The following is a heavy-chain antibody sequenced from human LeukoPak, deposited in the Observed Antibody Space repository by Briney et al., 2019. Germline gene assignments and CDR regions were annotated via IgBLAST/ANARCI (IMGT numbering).Heavy chain of an antibody. CDR3: AKDRITNFDY. Sequence: GGSLRLSCAASGFTFSTDAISWVRQAPGKGLEWVSGISASGGSTFYADSVKGRFTVSRDNSKNTLYLQMNSLRAEDTAVYYCAKDRITNFDYWGQGTLVTVSS. J-gene: IGHJ4*02. CDR1: GFTFSTDA. V-gene: IGHV3-23*01. CDR2: ISASGGST.